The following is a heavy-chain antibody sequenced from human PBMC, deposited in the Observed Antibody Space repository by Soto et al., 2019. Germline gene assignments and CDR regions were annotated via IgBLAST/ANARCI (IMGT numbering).Heavy chain of an antibody. CDR2: ISTTSSSI. Sequence: GGSLRLSCAASVFTFSSYGMNWVRQGPGKGLEWISYISTTSSSIYYADSVKGRFTISRHNAKNSLFLQMNSLRDEDTAVYYSARKGVAFDYWAQGALVTLSS. J-gene: IGHJ4*02. CDR1: VFTFSSYG. D-gene: IGHD3-3*01. V-gene: IGHV3-48*02. CDR3: ARKGVAFDY.